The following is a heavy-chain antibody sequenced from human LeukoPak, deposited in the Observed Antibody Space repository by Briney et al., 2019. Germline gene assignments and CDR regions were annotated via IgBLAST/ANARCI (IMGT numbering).Heavy chain of an antibody. V-gene: IGHV1-3*01. CDR1: GYTFTSYA. J-gene: IGHJ4*02. CDR2: INAGNGNT. Sequence: ASVKVSCKASGYTFTSYAMHWVRQAPGQRLEWMGWINAGNGNTKYSQKFQGRVTITRDTSASTAYMELSSLRSEDTAVYYCARDHRVCSSTSCRGAFGYWGQGTLVTVSS. CDR3: ARDHRVCSSTSCRGAFGY. D-gene: IGHD2-2*01.